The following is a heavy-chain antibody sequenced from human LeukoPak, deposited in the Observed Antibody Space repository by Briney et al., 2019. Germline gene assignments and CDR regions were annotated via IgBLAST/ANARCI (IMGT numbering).Heavy chain of an antibody. V-gene: IGHV1-69*04. CDR1: GGTFSSYA. D-gene: IGHD3-16*02. Sequence: RASVKVSCKASGGTFSSYAISWVRQAPGQGIEWMGRIIPILGIANYAQKFQGRVTITADKSTSTAYMELSSLRSEDTAVYYCARGYPMEWKYFDYWGQGTLVTVSS. J-gene: IGHJ4*02. CDR2: IIPILGIA. CDR3: ARGYPMEWKYFDY.